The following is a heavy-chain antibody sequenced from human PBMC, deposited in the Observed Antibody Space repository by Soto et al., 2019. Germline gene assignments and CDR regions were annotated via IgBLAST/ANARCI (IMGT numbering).Heavy chain of an antibody. Sequence: ALVKGSCKTSGYTFTSYDINWVRQATGQGLEWMGWMNPNSGNTGYAQKFQGRVTMTRNTSISTAYMELSSLRSEDTAVYYCARGRFDILTGYYRVYYYSGMDVWGQGTTVTVSS. J-gene: IGHJ6*02. CDR1: GYTFTSYD. D-gene: IGHD3-9*01. CDR2: MNPNSGNT. V-gene: IGHV1-8*01. CDR3: ARGRFDILTGYYRVYYYSGMDV.